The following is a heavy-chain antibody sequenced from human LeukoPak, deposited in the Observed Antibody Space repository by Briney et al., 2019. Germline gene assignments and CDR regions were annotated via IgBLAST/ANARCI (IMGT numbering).Heavy chain of an antibody. J-gene: IGHJ3*02. V-gene: IGHV1-69*04. Sequence: SVKVSCKASGGTFSSYAISWVRQAPGQGLEWMGRIIPILGIANYAQKFQGSVTITADKSTSTAYMELSSLRSEDTAVYYCARGALGATSAFDIWGQGTMVTVSS. CDR3: ARGALGATSAFDI. D-gene: IGHD1-26*01. CDR2: IIPILGIA. CDR1: GGTFSSYA.